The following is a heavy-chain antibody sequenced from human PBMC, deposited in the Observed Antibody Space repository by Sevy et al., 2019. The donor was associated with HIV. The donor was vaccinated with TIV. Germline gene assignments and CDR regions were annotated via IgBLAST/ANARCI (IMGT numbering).Heavy chain of an antibody. V-gene: IGHV3-23*01. CDR2: ISGSGGST. Sequence: GGSLRLSCAASGFTFSSYAMSWVRQAPGKGLEWVSAISGSGGSTYYADSVKGRFTISRDNSKNTLYLQMNSLRAEDTAVYYCAKAGAVAGKIYGCFEYWGQGTLVTVSS. D-gene: IGHD6-19*01. CDR3: AKAGAVAGKIYGCFEY. CDR1: GFTFSSYA. J-gene: IGHJ4*02.